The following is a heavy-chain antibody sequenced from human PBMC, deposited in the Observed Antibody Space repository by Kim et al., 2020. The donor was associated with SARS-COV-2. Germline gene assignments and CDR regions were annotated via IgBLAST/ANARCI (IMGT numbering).Heavy chain of an antibody. CDR2: ISYDGSNK. J-gene: IGHJ3*02. CDR1: GFTFSSYA. D-gene: IGHD1-26*01. Sequence: GGSLRPSCAASGFTFSSYAMHWVRQAPGKGLEWVAVISYDGSNKYYADSVKGRFTISRDNSKNTLYLQMNSLRAEDTAVYYCATYSVGAVDAFDIWGQGT. V-gene: IGHV3-30*04. CDR3: ATYSVGAVDAFDI.